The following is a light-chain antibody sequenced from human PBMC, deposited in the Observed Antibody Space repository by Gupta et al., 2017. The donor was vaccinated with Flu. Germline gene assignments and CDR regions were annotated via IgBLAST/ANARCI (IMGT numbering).Light chain of an antibody. V-gene: IGLV1-51*01. CDR2: QNN. J-gene: IGLJ1*01. CDR3: GTWDVTLPGGV. Sequence: QSVLTQSPSVSAPPGQKVTISCSNVADSDASWYQHIPGSAPRLLIYQNNRRPSGISDRFSGSRSGPSATLDIADRQTGDEADYYCGTWDVTLPGGVFGTGTRVTVL. CDR1: NVADSD.